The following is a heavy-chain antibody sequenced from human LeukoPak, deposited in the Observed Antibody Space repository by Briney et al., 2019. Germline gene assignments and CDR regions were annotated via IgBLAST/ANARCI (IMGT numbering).Heavy chain of an antibody. J-gene: IGHJ4*02. CDR2: ISPYNGNT. D-gene: IGHD2-8*01. CDR1: GYTFTNYG. Sequence: GASAKVSCKASGYTFTNYGVSWVRQAPGQGLEWMGWISPYNGNTNYAQKFQGRVTVTTDTSTSTAYMELRSLRSDDTAFYYCTRTVLDCKNGVCYDYWGQGTLVTVSS. V-gene: IGHV1-18*01. CDR3: TRTVLDCKNGVCYDY.